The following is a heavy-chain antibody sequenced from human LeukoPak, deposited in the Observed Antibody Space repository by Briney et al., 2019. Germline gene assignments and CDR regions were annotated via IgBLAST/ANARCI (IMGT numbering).Heavy chain of an antibody. CDR1: GGSISSSSYY. D-gene: IGHD5-24*01. CDR3: ATTRDVYNFAY. CDR2: IYYSGST. Sequence: SETLSLTCTVSGGSISSSSYYWGWIRQPPGKGLEWIGSIYYSGSTYYNPSLKSRVTISVDTSKNQFSLKLSSVTAADTAVYYCATTRDVYNFAYWGQGTLVTVSS. V-gene: IGHV4-39*07. J-gene: IGHJ4*02.